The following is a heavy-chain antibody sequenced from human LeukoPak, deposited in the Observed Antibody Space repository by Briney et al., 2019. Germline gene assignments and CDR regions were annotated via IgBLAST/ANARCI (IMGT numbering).Heavy chain of an antibody. CDR3: STDQFRQLERGGAFDI. CDR1: GFTFSNAW. CDR2: IKSKTDGGTT. J-gene: IGHJ3*02. V-gene: IGHV3-15*01. D-gene: IGHD1-1*01. Sequence: GGSLRLSCAASGFTFSNAWMSWVRQAPGKGLEWVGRIKSKTDGGTTDYAAPVKGRFTISRDDSKDTLYLQMNSLKTAASTVCYWSTDQFRQLERGGAFDIWGQGTMVTVSS.